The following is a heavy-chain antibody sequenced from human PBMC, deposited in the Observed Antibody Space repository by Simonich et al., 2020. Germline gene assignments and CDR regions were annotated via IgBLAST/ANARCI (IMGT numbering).Heavy chain of an antibody. J-gene: IGHJ3*02. V-gene: IGHV1-2*02. D-gene: IGHD6-6*01. CDR1: GYTFTGYY. CDR2: INPNSGDT. CDR3: ARARLYSSSHAFDI. Sequence: QVQLVQSGAEVKKPGASVKVSCKASGYTFTGYYMHWVRQGPGQWLEWMGWINPNSGDTNYAQKFQGRVTMTRDTSTSTAYMELSRLRSDDTAVYYCARARLYSSSHAFDIWGQGTMVTVSS.